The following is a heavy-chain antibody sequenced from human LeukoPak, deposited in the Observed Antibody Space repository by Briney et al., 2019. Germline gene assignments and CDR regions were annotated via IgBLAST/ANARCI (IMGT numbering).Heavy chain of an antibody. V-gene: IGHV3-66*01. J-gene: IGHJ2*01. CDR1: GFTVSSNY. D-gene: IGHD2-2*01. CDR2: IYSGGST. Sequence: GGSLRLSCAASGFTVSSNYMSWVRQAPGKGLGWVSVIYSGGSTYYADSVKGRFTISRDNSKNTLYLQMNSLRAEDTAVYYCARGPTTSYWYFDLWGRGTLVTVSS. CDR3: ARGPTTSYWYFDL.